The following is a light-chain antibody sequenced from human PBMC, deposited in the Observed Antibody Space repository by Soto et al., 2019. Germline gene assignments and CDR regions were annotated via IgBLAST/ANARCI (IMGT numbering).Light chain of an antibody. Sequence: ENVFTQSPSTLSLSPGEKATLSCRASQTVRNNLAWYQQRPGQAPRLLIYGASSRATGIPDRFSGSGSGTDFTLTISRLEPEDFAVYYCQQYGSSRTFGQGAKVDI. CDR1: QTVRNN. CDR3: QQYGSSRT. J-gene: IGKJ1*01. CDR2: GAS. V-gene: IGKV3-20*01.